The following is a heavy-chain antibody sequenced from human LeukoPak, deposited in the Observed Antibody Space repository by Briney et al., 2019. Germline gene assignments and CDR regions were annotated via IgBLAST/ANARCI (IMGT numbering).Heavy chain of an antibody. Sequence: PSGGSLRLSCAASGFPFSSYAMSWVRQAPGKGLEWVSAISGRGGNTFYADSVKGRFTISRDNSNNTLYLQMHSLRGEDTAVYYCAKGARRGGYYYYYYMDVWGKGTTVTVSS. V-gene: IGHV3-23*01. J-gene: IGHJ6*03. CDR1: GFPFSSYA. CDR2: ISGRGGNT. CDR3: AKGARRGGYYYYYYMDV. D-gene: IGHD3-10*01.